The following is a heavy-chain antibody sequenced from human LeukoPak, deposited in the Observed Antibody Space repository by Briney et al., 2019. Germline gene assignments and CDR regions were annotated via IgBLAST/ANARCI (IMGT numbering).Heavy chain of an antibody. D-gene: IGHD6-13*01. CDR3: ARNPRIAAAFFDL. J-gene: IGHJ2*01. CDR1: GGSISTSNYY. Sequence: PSETLSLTCTVSGGSISTSNYYWGWIRQPPGKGLEWIGNIFYSGSTNYNPSLKSRVTISVDTSKNQFSLKLSSVTAADTAVYYCARNPRIAAAFFDLWGRGTLVTVSS. V-gene: IGHV4-39*07. CDR2: IFYSGST.